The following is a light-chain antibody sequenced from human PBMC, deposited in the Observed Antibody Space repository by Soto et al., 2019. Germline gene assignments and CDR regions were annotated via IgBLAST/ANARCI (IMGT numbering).Light chain of an antibody. CDR2: DAS. V-gene: IGKV1-33*01. Sequence: DIQMTQSPSSLSASVGDRVTITCRASQDISIYLNWFQQKPGKAPKLLIYDASNSEKRVPSRFTGSGSGTDFTLTINSLQPAEIATYYCQQYNVAPPTFGQGTRLEI. CDR1: QDISIY. CDR3: QQYNVAPPT. J-gene: IGKJ2*01.